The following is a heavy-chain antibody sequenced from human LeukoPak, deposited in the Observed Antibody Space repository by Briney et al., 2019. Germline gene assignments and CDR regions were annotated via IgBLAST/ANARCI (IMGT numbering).Heavy chain of an antibody. Sequence: PSETLSLTCAVYGGSFSGYYWSWIRQPPGKGLEWIGEINHSGSTNYNPSLKSRVTISVDTSKNQFSLKLSSVTAADTAVYYCARSNSGYSSSWYVDYWGQGTLVTVSS. D-gene: IGHD6-13*01. V-gene: IGHV4-34*01. J-gene: IGHJ4*02. CDR3: ARSNSGYSSSWYVDY. CDR1: GGSFSGYY. CDR2: INHSGST.